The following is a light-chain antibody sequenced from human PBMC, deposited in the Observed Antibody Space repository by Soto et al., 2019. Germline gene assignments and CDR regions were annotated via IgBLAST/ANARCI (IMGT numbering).Light chain of an antibody. CDR2: SAS. V-gene: IGKV3-15*01. CDR1: QSVGSN. Sequence: EIVMTQSPATLSVSPGGRATLSCRASQSVGSNLAWYQQKPGQAPRLLFYSASTRATDVPARFSGSGSGTEFTLTISSLQSEDFAVYSCQHYNEGTPGVTFGTGTKVDVK. J-gene: IGKJ3*01. CDR3: QHYNEGTPGVT.